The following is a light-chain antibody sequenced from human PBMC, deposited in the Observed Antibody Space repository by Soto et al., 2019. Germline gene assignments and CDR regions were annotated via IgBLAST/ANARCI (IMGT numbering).Light chain of an antibody. CDR2: EVS. J-gene: IGLJ1*01. CDR1: SSDVGAYNY. CDR3: SSYAGSNPFMV. Sequence: QSVLTQPASVSGSPGQSITISCTGTSSDVGAYNYVSWYQQYPGKAPKLMIYEVSKRPSGVPDRFSGSKSGNTASLTVSGLQAEDEADYYCSSYAGSNPFMVFGTGTKVTVL. V-gene: IGLV2-8*01.